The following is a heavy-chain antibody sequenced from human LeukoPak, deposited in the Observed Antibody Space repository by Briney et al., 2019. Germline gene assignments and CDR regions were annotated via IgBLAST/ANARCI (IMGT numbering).Heavy chain of an antibody. D-gene: IGHD4-17*01. Sequence: SETLSLTCTVSGDSISGFHWSWLRQAPGKGLECIGYIYYTGKTNYNPSLQSRVTISVDTSKNQFSLTLSSVTAADSAVSYCAMLRGDRTASLDYWGQGSLVTVSS. CDR2: IYYTGKT. V-gene: IGHV4-59*08. CDR1: GDSISGFH. J-gene: IGHJ4*02. CDR3: AMLRGDRTASLDY.